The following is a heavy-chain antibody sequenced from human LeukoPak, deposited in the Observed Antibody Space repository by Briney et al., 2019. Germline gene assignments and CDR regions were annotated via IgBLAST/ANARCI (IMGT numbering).Heavy chain of an antibody. CDR3: ARGGDYYDSSGYYQYFDY. CDR1: GGSISSYY. V-gene: IGHV4-59*01. D-gene: IGHD3-22*01. Sequence: SETLSLTCTVSGGSISSYYWSWIRQPPGKGLEWIGYIYYSGSTNYNPSLKSRVTISVDTSKTQFSLKLSSVTAADTAVYYCARGGDYYDSSGYYQYFDYWGQGTLVTVSS. CDR2: IYYSGST. J-gene: IGHJ4*02.